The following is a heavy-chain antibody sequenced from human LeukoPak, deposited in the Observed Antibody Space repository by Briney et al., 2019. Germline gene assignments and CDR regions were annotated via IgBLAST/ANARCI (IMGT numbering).Heavy chain of an antibody. CDR3: ARIFREGYCSGGSCYSVAFDY. J-gene: IGHJ4*02. V-gene: IGHV4-34*01. CDR1: GGSFSGYY. CDR2: INHSGST. D-gene: IGHD2-15*01. Sequence: PSETLSLTCAVYGGSFSGYYWSWIRQPPGKGLEWIGEINHSGSTNYNPSFKSRVTISVDTSKNQFSLKLSSVTAADTAVYYCARIFREGYCSGGSCYSVAFDYWGQGTLVTVSS.